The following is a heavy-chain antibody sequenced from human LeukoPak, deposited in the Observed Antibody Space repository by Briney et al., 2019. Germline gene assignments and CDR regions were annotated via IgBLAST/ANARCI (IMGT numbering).Heavy chain of an antibody. Sequence: GGSLRLSCAASGVTFSSYAMHWVRQAPGKGLEWVAVISYDGSNKYYADSVKGRFTISRDNAKNSLYLQMNSLRAEDTAVYYCARDSLNVFDYWGQGTLVTVSS. CDR3: ARDSLNVFDY. J-gene: IGHJ4*02. CDR2: ISYDGSNK. CDR1: GVTFSSYA. V-gene: IGHV3-30*07. D-gene: IGHD1-1*01.